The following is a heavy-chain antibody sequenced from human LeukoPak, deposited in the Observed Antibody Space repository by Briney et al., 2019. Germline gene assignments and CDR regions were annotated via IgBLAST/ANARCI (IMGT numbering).Heavy chain of an antibody. CDR1: GGSISSGDYY. V-gene: IGHV4-30-4*01. Sequence: PSQTLSLTCTVSGGSISSGDYYWSWIRQPPGKGLEWIGYIYYSGSTYYNPSLKSRVTISVDTSKNQFSLKLSSVTAADTAVYYWARAGRRGVRSKGGYYFDYWGQGTLVTVSS. CDR2: IYYSGST. J-gene: IGHJ4*02. D-gene: IGHD3-3*01. CDR3: ARAGRRGVRSKGGYYFDY.